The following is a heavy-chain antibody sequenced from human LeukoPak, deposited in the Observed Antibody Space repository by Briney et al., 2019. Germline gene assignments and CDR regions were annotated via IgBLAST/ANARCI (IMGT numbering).Heavy chain of an antibody. CDR1: GGSFSDYY. V-gene: IGHV3-7*05. CDR3: ARDYQGHFEY. J-gene: IGHJ4*02. D-gene: IGHD2-2*01. Sequence: PSETLSLTCAVYGGSFSDYYWSWVRQAPGKGLEWVANIKQDGNEKYYVDSVEGRFTISRDNAKNSLYLQMNSLRVEDTAVYYCARDYQGHFEYWGQGTLVTVSS. CDR2: IKQDGNEK.